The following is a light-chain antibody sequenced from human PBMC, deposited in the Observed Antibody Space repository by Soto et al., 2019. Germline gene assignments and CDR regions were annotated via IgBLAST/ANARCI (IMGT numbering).Light chain of an antibody. CDR3: A. CDR2: GAS. V-gene: IGKV3D-15*03. CDR1: QSVSDN. J-gene: IGKJ1*01. Sequence: VVAESLKNLSVSPGERATLSCRASQSVSDNLAWYQQKPGQAPRLLLYGASIRATDIPARLSGSGSGTEFSLTISCFFSSRRRHTSSAFG.